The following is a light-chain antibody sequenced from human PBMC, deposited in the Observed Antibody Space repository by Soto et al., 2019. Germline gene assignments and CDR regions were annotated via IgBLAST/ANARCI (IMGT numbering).Light chain of an antibody. CDR2: DVT. J-gene: IGLJ3*02. CDR3: CSYARGSRA. CDR1: SSDVGGYNY. Sequence: QSALTQPASVSGSPGQSITISCTGTSSDVGGYNYVSWYQQYPGKAPKLMIYDVTNRPSGVSNRFSGSKSGNTASLTISGLQAEDEADYYCCSYARGSRAFGGGTKLTVL. V-gene: IGLV2-14*01.